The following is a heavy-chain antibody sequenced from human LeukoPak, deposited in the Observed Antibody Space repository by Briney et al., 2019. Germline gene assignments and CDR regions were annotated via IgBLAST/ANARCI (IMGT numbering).Heavy chain of an antibody. J-gene: IGHJ4*02. CDR1: GLILDVFY. CDR3: ARDISFSTSGWYGELDN. CDR2: IKQDGSRM. V-gene: IGHV3-7*04. Sequence: GGSLRLSCTLSGLILDVFYMSCVRQAPGKGLEWVANIKQDGSRMYYVDSVKGRFTISRDNAKKSLFLQTNSLRVEDTALYYGARDISFSTSGWYGELDNWGQGTLVTVSS. D-gene: IGHD6-19*01.